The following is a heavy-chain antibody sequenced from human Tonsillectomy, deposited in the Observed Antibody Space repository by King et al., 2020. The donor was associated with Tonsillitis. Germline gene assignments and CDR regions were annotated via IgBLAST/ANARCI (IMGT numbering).Heavy chain of an antibody. J-gene: IGHJ4*02. CDR1: GFTFSDYY. CDR3: ARTYSSAWYPDY. CDR2: ISSSANII. V-gene: IGHV3-11*01. D-gene: IGHD6-19*01. Sequence: VQLVESGGGLVKPGGSLRLSCAASGFTFSDYYMSWIRQAPGKELEWVSYISSSANIIYYADSVRGRFTISRDNAKNSLYLQMDSLRAEDTAVYYCARTYSSAWYPDYWGQGTLVTVSS.